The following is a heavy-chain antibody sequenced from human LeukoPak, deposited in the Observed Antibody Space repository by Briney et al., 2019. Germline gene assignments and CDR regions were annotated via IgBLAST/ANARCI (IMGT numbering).Heavy chain of an antibody. V-gene: IGHV3-21*01. D-gene: IGHD1-1*01. CDR3: ARDDVAWNDVHWFDP. Sequence: GVSLRLSCAASGFTFSYYTMNWVRQAPGKGLEWVSSINSIGGYMYYADSVKGRFTISRDNAKDSLYLQMSSLRAEDTAVYYCARDDVAWNDVHWFDPWGQGTLVTVSS. CDR1: GFTFSYYT. CDR2: INSIGGYM. J-gene: IGHJ5*02.